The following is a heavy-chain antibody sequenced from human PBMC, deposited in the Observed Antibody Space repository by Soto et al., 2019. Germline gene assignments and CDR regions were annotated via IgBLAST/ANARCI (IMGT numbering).Heavy chain of an antibody. CDR2: IWYDGSNK. Sequence: QVQLVESGGGVVQPGRSLRLSCAASGFTFSSYGMHWVRQAPGKGLEWVAVIWYDGSNKYYADSVKGRFTISRDNSKNTLYLQMNSLRAEDTAVYYGARAAAGIPQYYFDYWGQGTLVTVSS. V-gene: IGHV3-33*01. D-gene: IGHD6-13*01. J-gene: IGHJ4*02. CDR1: GFTFSSYG. CDR3: ARAAAGIPQYYFDY.